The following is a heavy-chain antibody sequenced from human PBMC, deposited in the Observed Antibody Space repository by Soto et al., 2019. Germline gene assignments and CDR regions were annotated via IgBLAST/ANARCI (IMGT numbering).Heavy chain of an antibody. CDR2: IYHSGST. Sequence: PSETLSLTCTVSGGSLSSSNWWSCVRQPPGKGLEWIGEIYHSGSTNYNPSLKSRVTISVDKSRNQFSLKLSSVTAADTAVYYCARLGELWFGGGLYCYGMDVWGQGTTVSVSS. CDR1: GGSLSSSNW. CDR3: ARLGELWFGGGLYCYGMDV. J-gene: IGHJ6*02. V-gene: IGHV4-4*02. D-gene: IGHD3-10*01.